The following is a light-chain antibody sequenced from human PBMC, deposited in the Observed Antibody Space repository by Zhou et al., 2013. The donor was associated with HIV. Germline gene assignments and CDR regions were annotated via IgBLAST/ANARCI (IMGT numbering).Light chain of an antibody. V-gene: IGKV3-11*01. CDR3: QQRSNWPPGRCS. J-gene: IGKJ2*04. CDR2: ATS. CDR1: QSVSSN. Sequence: EVLMTQSPATLSVSPGERATLSCRASQSVSSNLAWYQQKPGQPPRLLIYATSFRATGIPARFSGSGSGTDFTLTISSLEPEDFAVYYCQQRSNWPPGRCSFGQGTKLEIK.